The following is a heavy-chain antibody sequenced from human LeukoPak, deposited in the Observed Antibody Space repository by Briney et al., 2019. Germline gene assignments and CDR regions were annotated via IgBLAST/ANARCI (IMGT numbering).Heavy chain of an antibody. D-gene: IGHD2-2*02. CDR1: GGTFSSYA. J-gene: IGHJ6*03. CDR3: AGSPARAISYYYYYMDV. V-gene: IGHV1-69*05. CDR2: IIPIFGTA. Sequence: GASVKVSCKASGGTFSSYAISWVRQAPGQGLEWMGGIIPIFGTANYAQKFQGRVTITTDESTSTAYMELSSLRSEDTAVYYCAGSPARAISYYYYYMDVWGKGTTVTVSS.